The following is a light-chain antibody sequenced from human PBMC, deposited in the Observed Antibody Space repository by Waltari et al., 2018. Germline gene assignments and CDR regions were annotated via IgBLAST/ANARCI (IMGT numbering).Light chain of an antibody. V-gene: IGLV1-40*01. J-gene: IGLJ2*01. CDR1: SSNIGAGYD. Sequence: QSVLTQPPSVSGAPGQRITISCTGTSSNIGAGYDVHWYLQLPGTAPKLLLLGNNNRPSRVPDRFSASKSGTSASLAITGLQAEDEADYYCQSYDSSLSGVLFGGGTKLTVL. CDR3: QSYDSSLSGVL. CDR2: GNN.